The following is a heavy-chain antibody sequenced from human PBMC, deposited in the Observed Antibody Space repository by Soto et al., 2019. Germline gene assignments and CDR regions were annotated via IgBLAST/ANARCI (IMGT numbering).Heavy chain of an antibody. J-gene: IGHJ4*02. V-gene: IGHV3-74*01. Sequence: EVQLVESGGGLVQPGGSLRLSCVVSGSTFNNYWMHWVRQAPGKGLVWVSRINVDGSATNYADSVKGRFTISRDDAKNTLYLQMNSLRAEDTAVYYCARGGAFYSKYVPDYWGQGTLVTVSS. D-gene: IGHD4-4*01. CDR2: INVDGSAT. CDR3: ARGGAFYSKYVPDY. CDR1: GSTFNNYW.